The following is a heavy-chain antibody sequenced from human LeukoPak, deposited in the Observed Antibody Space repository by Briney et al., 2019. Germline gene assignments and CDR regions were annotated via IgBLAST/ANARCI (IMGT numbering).Heavy chain of an antibody. CDR2: IRPDGSNK. J-gene: IGHJ4*02. V-gene: IGHV3-30*02. CDR3: AKAAYYYDSSGYLGAGEGDY. CDR1: GFTFSNYG. Sequence: GGSLRLSCAASGFTFSNYGMHWVRQAPGKGLDWVAFIRPDGSNKYYADSVKGRFTISRDNSKNTLYLQMNSLRAEDTAVYYCAKAAYYYDSSGYLGAGEGDYWGQGTLVTVSS. D-gene: IGHD3-22*01.